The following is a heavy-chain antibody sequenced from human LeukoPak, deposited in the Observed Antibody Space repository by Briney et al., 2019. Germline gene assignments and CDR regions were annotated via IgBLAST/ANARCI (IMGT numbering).Heavy chain of an antibody. CDR2: ISSNGGST. V-gene: IGHV3-64*01. D-gene: IGHD2-8*01. J-gene: IGHJ3*02. CDR3: ARGRMVYTIQGAFDI. CDR1: GFTFSSYA. Sequence: GGSLRLSCAASGFTFSSYAMHWARQAPGKGLEYVSAISSNGGSTYYANSVKGRFTISRDNSKNTLYLQMGSLRAEDMAVYYCARGRMVYTIQGAFDIWGQGTMVTVSS.